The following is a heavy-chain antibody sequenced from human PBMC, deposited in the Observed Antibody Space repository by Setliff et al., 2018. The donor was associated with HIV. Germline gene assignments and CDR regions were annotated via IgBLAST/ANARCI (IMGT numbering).Heavy chain of an antibody. CDR3: ARDTYYYDSSGYFFDY. D-gene: IGHD3-22*01. CDR1: GFTFSTYA. Sequence: GGSLRLSCAASGFTFSTYALHWVRQAPGKGLEWVAIISYDGSHKYYADSVKGRFTISRDNSKNTLYLQMNSLRAEDTAVYYCARDTYYYDSSGYFFDYWGQGTLVTVSS. V-gene: IGHV3-30*04. CDR2: ISYDGSHK. J-gene: IGHJ4*01.